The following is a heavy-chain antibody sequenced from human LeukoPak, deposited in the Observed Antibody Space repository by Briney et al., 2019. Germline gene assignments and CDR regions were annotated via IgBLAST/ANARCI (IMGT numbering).Heavy chain of an antibody. J-gene: IGHJ5*02. D-gene: IGHD2-21*01. CDR2: SNPHSGGT. CDR1: GYTFTAYF. V-gene: IGHV1-2*02. CDR3: AREGTDGNRNSPVDP. Sequence: GASVKVSCKASGYTFTAYFIHWVRQAPGQGLEWMGWSNPHSGGTNTAQKFRGRITMTRDTSVSTAYMELTRLRSDDAAVYYCAREGTDGNRNSPVDPWGQGTLVTVSS.